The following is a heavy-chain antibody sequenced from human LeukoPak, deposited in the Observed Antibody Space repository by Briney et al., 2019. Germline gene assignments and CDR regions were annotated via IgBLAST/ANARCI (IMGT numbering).Heavy chain of an antibody. CDR1: GFTFSPYI. CDR2: ISGSGGST. J-gene: IGHJ5*02. Sequence: GGSLRLSCAASGFTFSPYIMNWVRQAPGKGLEWVSAISGSGGSTYYADSVKGRFTISRDNSKNTLYLQMNSLRAEDTAVYYCAKDPSIAARRWFDPWGQGTLVTVSS. CDR3: AKDPSIAARRWFDP. V-gene: IGHV3-23*01. D-gene: IGHD6-6*01.